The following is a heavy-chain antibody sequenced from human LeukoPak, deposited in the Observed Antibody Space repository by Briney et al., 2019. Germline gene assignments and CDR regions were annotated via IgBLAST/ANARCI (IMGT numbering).Heavy chain of an antibody. CDR2: INHRGST. D-gene: IGHD5-12*01. Sequence: SETLSLTCTVFDGSFSGYYWSWIRQPPGKGLEWIGEINHRGSTNYNPSLKSRVTISVDTSKNQFSLKLSSVTAADTAVYYCARLFSGEGWLRSSGTAGNWFDPWGQGTLVTVSS. CDR3: ARLFSGEGWLRSSGTAGNWFDP. V-gene: IGHV4-34*01. J-gene: IGHJ5*02. CDR1: DGSFSGYY.